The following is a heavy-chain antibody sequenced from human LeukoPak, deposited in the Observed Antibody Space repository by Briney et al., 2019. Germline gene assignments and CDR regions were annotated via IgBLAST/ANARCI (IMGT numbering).Heavy chain of an antibody. V-gene: IGHV1-69*04. CDR3: ARGDTIFGVEQSVYMDV. Sequence: GASVKVSCKASGGTFSSYAISWVRQAPGQGLEWMGRIIPILGIANYAQKFQGRVTMTEDTSTDTAYMELSSLRSEDTAVYYCARGDTIFGVEQSVYMDVWGKGTTVTVSS. J-gene: IGHJ6*03. D-gene: IGHD3-3*01. CDR1: GGTFSSYA. CDR2: IIPILGIA.